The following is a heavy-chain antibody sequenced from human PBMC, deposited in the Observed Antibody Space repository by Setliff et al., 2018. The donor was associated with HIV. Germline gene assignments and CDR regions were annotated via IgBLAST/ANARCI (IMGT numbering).Heavy chain of an antibody. Sequence: PSETLSLTCTVSGGSISSETFSWNWIRQPAGKGLEWIGRIYTSGSTDYNPSLKSRVTMSVDRSKNQFSLRLTSVTAADTAMYYCARVARVHPFDPWGQGTLVTVSS. J-gene: IGHJ5*02. CDR3: ARVARVHPFDP. CDR2: IYTSGST. V-gene: IGHV4-4*07. CDR1: GGSISSETFS.